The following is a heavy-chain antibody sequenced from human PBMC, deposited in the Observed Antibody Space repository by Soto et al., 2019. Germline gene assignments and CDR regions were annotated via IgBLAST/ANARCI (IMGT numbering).Heavy chain of an antibody. CDR2: IMPIFRAP. CDR3: ASWLKGPDIGNYYYGMYV. D-gene: IGHD2-15*01. J-gene: IGHJ6*02. Sequence: QVQLAQSGAEVKKPGSSVKVSCKASGGAFSDYAFSWVRQAPGQGLEWLGGIMPIFRAPDYAQKFQGRVTITADEFTRTAYMELNSLRSEDTAVYYCASWLKGPDIGNYYYGMYVWGQGTTVAV. CDR1: GGAFSDYA. V-gene: IGHV1-69*12.